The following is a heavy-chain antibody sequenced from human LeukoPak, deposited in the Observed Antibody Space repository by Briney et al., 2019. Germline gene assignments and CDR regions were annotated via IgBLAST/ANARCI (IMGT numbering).Heavy chain of an antibody. J-gene: IGHJ5*02. CDR2: ISNDGGGT. CDR3: AKGSSGYFADL. V-gene: IGHV3-23*01. D-gene: IGHD3-22*01. Sequence: GGSLRLSCAASGFILNNYGLIWVRQAPGKGLEWVSAISNDGGGTQYADFVEGRFTISRDNSKNTLFLQMSSLRAEDTALYYCAKGSSGYFADLWGQGTLVTVSS. CDR1: GFILNNYG.